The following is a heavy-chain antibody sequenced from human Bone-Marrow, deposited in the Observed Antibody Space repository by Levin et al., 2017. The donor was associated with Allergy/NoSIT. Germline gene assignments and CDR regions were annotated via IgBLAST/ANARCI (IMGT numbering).Heavy chain of an antibody. CDR3: ARGGYCSGGSCLHDAFDM. V-gene: IGHV3-30*02. D-gene: IGHD2-15*01. Sequence: QLGESLKISCAASGFTFSSYGMHWVRQAPGKGLDWVALMRYDGNSKYYADSVKGRFTISRDNSKNTLFLQMNSLRAEDTAVYYCARGGYCSGGSCLHDAFDMWGQGTMVTVSS. CDR2: MRYDGNSK. CDR1: GFTFSSYG. J-gene: IGHJ3*02.